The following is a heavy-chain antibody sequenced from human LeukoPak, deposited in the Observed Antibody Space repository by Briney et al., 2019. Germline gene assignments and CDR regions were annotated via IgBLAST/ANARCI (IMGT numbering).Heavy chain of an antibody. CDR2: IDANNGDT. D-gene: IGHD4-11*01. J-gene: IGHJ4*02. CDR1: GYTFSGNY. V-gene: IGHV1-2*02. CDR3: ARDPSSVTLYFFDY. Sequence: ASVKISCKASGYTFSGNYIHWLRQAPGQGLEWMGWIDANNGDTKSAQKFQGRVTMSRDTSISTAYMDLSSLSPDDAAVYYCARDPSSVTLYFFDYWGQGTLVTVSS.